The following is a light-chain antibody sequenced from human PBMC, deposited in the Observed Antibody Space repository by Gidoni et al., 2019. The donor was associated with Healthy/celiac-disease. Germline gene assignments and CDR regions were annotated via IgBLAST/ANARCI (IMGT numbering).Light chain of an antibody. CDR3: QQRSYWPPRIT. V-gene: IGKV3-11*01. CDR2: DAS. CDR1: QSVSSY. Sequence: EIVLTQSPATLSLSPGERATLSCRASQSVSSYLAWYQQKPGQAPRLLIYDASNRATGIPARFSGSGSGTDFTLTISSLEPEDFAVYYCQQRSYWPPRITFXQXTRLEIK. J-gene: IGKJ5*01.